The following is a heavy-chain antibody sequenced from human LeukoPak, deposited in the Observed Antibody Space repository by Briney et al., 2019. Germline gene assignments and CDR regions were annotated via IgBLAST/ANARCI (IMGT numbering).Heavy chain of an antibody. V-gene: IGHV3-72*01. CDR1: GFTFSDHY. CDR3: ASLKYSSGYYLEY. CDR2: TANRANTYTT. Sequence: GGSLRLSCAASGFTFSDHYMDWVRQAPGKGLEWVGRTANRANTYTTEYAASVKGRFTISRDDSKSSLYLLMNSLKTEDTAVYYCASLKYSSGYYLEYWGQGALVTVSS. J-gene: IGHJ4*02. D-gene: IGHD6-19*01.